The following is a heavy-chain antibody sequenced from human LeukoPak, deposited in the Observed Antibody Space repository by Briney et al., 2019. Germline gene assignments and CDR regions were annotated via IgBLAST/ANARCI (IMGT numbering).Heavy chain of an antibody. D-gene: IGHD5-18*01. V-gene: IGHV4-4*07. CDR1: GGSISTYY. Sequence: SETLSLTCTVSGGSISTYYWSWIRQPAGKGLEWIGRIYTSGSTNYNPPLESRVTMTRDTSKNPFSMKLSSVTAADTAVYYCARERGDTALITDWGQGTLVTVSS. CDR2: IYTSGST. J-gene: IGHJ4*02. CDR3: ARERGDTALITD.